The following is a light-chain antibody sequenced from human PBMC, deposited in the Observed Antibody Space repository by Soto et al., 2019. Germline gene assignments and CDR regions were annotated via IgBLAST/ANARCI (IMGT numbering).Light chain of an antibody. CDR2: EVS. V-gene: IGLV2-14*01. CDR3: YSYRGSNAWV. Sequence: QSVLTQPASVSGSPGQSITISCTGTSSDVGDYNYVSWYQYHPGKAPKLMIYEVSNRPSGASNRFSGSKSGNTASLTISGLQTEDEADYYCYSYRGSNAWVFGGGTKLTVL. J-gene: IGLJ3*02. CDR1: SSDVGDYNY.